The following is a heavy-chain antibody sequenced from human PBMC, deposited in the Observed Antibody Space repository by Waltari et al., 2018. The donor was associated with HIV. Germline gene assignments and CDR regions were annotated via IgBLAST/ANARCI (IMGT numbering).Heavy chain of an antibody. D-gene: IGHD7-27*01. Sequence: EVRLVESGGGLVQPGGSLRLSCAASGFTFSNFWMQWVRQDPGKGLVWVSKISPGGTTTNYADSVKGRFTISRDNAQNTLYLQMNSLRVEDTAVYYCGRDYWGGVEFWGQGHLVTVSS. CDR3: GRDYWGGVEF. CDR2: ISPGGTTT. V-gene: IGHV3-74*01. CDR1: GFTFSNFW. J-gene: IGHJ4*02.